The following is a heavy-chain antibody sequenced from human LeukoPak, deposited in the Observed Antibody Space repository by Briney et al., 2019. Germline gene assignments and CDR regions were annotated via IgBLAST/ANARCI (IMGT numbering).Heavy chain of an antibody. CDR1: GASISSYY. J-gene: IGHJ4*02. V-gene: IGHV4-4*07. Sequence: SETLSLTCTASGASISSYYWSWIRQPAGKGLEWIGRIYYNRSIYNPSLKSRVTMSVDMSSRQMSLKLSSVTAADTAVYYCARAFGGYGSGSLWGPGTLVTVS. CDR3: ARAFGGYGSGSL. CDR2: IYYNRS. D-gene: IGHD3-10*01.